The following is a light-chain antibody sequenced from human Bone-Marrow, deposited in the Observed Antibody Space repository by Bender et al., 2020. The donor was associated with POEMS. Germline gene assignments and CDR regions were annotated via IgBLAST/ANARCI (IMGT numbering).Light chain of an antibody. CDR2: DDS. J-gene: IGLJ1*01. CDR3: SSYTSSSTYV. V-gene: IGLV3-21*02. CDR1: NVGSKN. Sequence: SYVLSQTPSVSVAPGQTASITCDGNNVGSKNVYWYQQKPGQAPVLVVYDDSVRPSGVSNRFSNSKSGNTASLTISRLQAEDEADYYCSSYTSSSTYVFGTGTKVTVL.